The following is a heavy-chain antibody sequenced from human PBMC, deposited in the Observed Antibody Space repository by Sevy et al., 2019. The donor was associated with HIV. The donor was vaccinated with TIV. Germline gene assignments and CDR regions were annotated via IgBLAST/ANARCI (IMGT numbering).Heavy chain of an antibody. V-gene: IGHV3-11*01. Sequence: GGSLRLSCAASGFTFSDYYMSWIRQAPGKGLEWISYISGSDDAIYYADSVKGRFSISRDNAKNSLYLQLTSLRPEVTAVYYCARDHVKDGDLGDYYYFAMDVWGQGTTVTVSS. J-gene: IGHJ6*02. D-gene: IGHD4-17*01. CDR2: ISGSDDAI. CDR3: ARDHVKDGDLGDYYYFAMDV. CDR1: GFTFSDYY.